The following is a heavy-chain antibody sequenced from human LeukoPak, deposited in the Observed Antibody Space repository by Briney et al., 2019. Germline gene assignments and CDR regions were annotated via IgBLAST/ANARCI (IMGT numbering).Heavy chain of an antibody. J-gene: IGHJ5*02. CDR2: INHSGST. CDR1: GGSISSYY. D-gene: IGHD6-13*01. Sequence: PSETLSLTCTVSGGSISSYYWSWIRQPPGKGLEWIGEINHSGSTNYNPSLKSRVTISVDTSKNQFSLKLSSVTAADTVVYYCARGQGAMGPARWSSSWHPGYWFDPWGQGTLVTVSS. CDR3: ARGQGAMGPARWSSSWHPGYWFDP. V-gene: IGHV4-34*01.